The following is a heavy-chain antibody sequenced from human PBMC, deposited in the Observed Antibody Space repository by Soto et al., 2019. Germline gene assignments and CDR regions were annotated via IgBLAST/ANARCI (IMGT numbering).Heavy chain of an antibody. J-gene: IGHJ4*01. V-gene: IGHV3-21*01. D-gene: IGHD3-10*01. Sequence: SLRLVSAATGFTLSSSSMTILRHDPGEGLEWVSSISSSSSYIYYAHSMKFRFIISKDNAKNSLYLHMHSVPSEGIAVYYRARDQAADGSDLDYWGHG. CDR2: ISSSSSYI. CDR3: ARDQAADGSDLDY. CDR1: GFTLSSSS.